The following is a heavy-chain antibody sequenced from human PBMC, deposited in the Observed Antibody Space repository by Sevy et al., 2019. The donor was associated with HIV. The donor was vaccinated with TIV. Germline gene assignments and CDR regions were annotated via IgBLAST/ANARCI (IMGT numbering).Heavy chain of an antibody. CDR3: VRSLGGPLNQ. D-gene: IGHD3-16*01. CDR1: GFNISIDF. CDR2: IYKNSQA. V-gene: IGHV3-53*01. Sequence: GGSLRLSCAASGFNISIDFMSWVRQAPGKGLECLSVIYKNSQACYMDSVMGRFTISRDNSRNRLYLHMTSLRVEDTAKYYCVRSLGGPLNQWGQGTLVTVSS. J-gene: IGHJ4*02.